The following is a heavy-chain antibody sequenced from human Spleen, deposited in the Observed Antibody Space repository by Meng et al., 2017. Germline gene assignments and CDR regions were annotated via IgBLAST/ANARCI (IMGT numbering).Heavy chain of an antibody. CDR2: INHSGRT. V-gene: IGHV4-34*01. Sequence: QVQVQQWGAGLLKPSETLSLTCAFYGGSFSAYDWIWIRQPPGKGLEWLGQINHSGRTNDNPSLKSRVTISIDTSRNQLSLKLSSVTAADTAVYYCRLAYCMGDCVDYWGQGTLVTVSS. D-gene: IGHD2-21*01. CDR3: RLAYCMGDCVDY. J-gene: IGHJ4*02. CDR1: GGSFSAYD.